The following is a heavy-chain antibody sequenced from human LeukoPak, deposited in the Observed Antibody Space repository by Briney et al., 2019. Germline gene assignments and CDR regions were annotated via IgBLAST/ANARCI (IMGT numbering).Heavy chain of an antibody. CDR2: IYYSGST. CDR3: ARAMIDDAFDI. D-gene: IGHD3-22*01. CDR1: GGSISSYY. J-gene: IGHJ3*02. V-gene: IGHV4-59*01. Sequence: PSETLSLTCTVSGGSISSYYWSWIRQPPGKGLEWIGYIYYSGSTNYNPSLKSRDTISVDTSKNQFSLKLSSVTAADTAVYYCARAMIDDAFDIWGQGTMVTVSS.